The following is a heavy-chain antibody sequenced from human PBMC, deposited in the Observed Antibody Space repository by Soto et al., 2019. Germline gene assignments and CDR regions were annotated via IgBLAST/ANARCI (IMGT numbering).Heavy chain of an antibody. CDR2: INANSGVT. Sequence: QVQLVQSGAEVKKPGASVKVSCKASGYTFSDYYMHWVRQAPGQGLEWMGWINANSGVTTYAPKFQGRVTMTRDTSISTAYMELSRLRSDDTAIYFCARLQIEVAGTNWGQGTLVTVSS. D-gene: IGHD6-19*01. J-gene: IGHJ4*02. CDR3: ARLQIEVAGTN. CDR1: GYTFSDYY. V-gene: IGHV1-2*02.